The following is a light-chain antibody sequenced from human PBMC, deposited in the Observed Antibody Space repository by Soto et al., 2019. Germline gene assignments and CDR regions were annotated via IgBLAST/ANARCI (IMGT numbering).Light chain of an antibody. J-gene: IGLJ2*01. Sequence: QSVLIQPPSVSGSPGQSVTISCTGTSSDVGSYDYVSWYQQHPGTDPKPMIYNVNTQPSGVPDRFSGSKSGNTASMNISGLHAEDEADYECCSYTSSDTKWGNVVFGGGNKLTVL. CDR2: NVN. V-gene: IGLV2-11*01. CDR3: CSYTSSDTKWGNVV. CDR1: SSDVGSYDY.